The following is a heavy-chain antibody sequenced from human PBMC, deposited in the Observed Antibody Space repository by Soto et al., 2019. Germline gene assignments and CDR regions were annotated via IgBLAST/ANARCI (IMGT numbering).Heavy chain of an antibody. CDR1: GFTFSTAW. D-gene: IGHD3-10*01. CDR3: IRDPYGST. J-gene: IGHJ5*02. Sequence: EVQLVESGGGLLKPGESLRLSCAASGFTFSTAWMTWVRQAPGRGLEWVARIKTTSDGGTIHYAAPVKGRFTISRDDSKDTLFLQMNSLKIEDTALYYCIRDPYGSTWGQGTLVTVSS. CDR2: IKTTSDGGTI. V-gene: IGHV3-15*01.